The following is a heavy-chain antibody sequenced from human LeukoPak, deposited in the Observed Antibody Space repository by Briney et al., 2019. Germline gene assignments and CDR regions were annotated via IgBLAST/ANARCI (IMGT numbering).Heavy chain of an antibody. Sequence: GGSLRLSCAASGFTFDDYAMHWVRQAPGKGLEWVSGISWNSGSIGYADSVKGRFTISRDNAKNSLYLQMNSLRAEDTALYYCAKERWGGGDGYNPDFDYWGQGTLVTVSS. D-gene: IGHD5-24*01. V-gene: IGHV3-9*01. CDR1: GFTFDDYA. CDR3: AKERWGGGDGYNPDFDY. J-gene: IGHJ4*02. CDR2: ISWNSGSI.